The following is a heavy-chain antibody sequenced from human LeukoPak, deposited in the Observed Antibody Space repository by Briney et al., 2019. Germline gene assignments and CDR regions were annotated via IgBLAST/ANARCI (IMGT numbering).Heavy chain of an antibody. J-gene: IGHJ4*02. CDR1: GFSFSTYT. Sequence: GGSLRLACAAAGFSFSTYTMNWVRQAAGKGLEWVAVISYDGSSKYYAGSVKGRFTISRDNSKNTLYLQMNSLRAEDTAVYYCAKDGLAAAGWFDYWGQGALVTVSS. D-gene: IGHD6-13*01. CDR3: AKDGLAAAGWFDY. CDR2: ISYDGSSK. V-gene: IGHV3-30*18.